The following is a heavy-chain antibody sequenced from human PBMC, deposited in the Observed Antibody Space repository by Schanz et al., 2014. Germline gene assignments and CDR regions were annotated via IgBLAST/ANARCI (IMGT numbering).Heavy chain of an antibody. D-gene: IGHD1-1*01. CDR3: AKGLDGYGWNAFDS. V-gene: IGHV3-33*06. CDR2: IWYDGNNK. J-gene: IGHJ4*02. Sequence: VQLVESGGGLVRPGGSLRLSCSGFTVSAYSANWVRQAPGKGLEWVAVIWYDGNNKYYADSVKGRFTISRDNSKNTLYLEMNSLRAEDTAVYYCAKGLDGYGWNAFDSWGQGTLATVSS. CDR1: GFTVSAYS.